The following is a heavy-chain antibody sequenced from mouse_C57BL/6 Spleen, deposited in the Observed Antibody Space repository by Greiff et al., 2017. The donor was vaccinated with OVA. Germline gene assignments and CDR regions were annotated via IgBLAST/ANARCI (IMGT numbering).Heavy chain of an antibody. CDR2: IYPGDGDT. CDR3: ARELGRPYYFDY. J-gene: IGHJ2*01. Sequence: QVQLQQSGAELVKPGASVKISCKASGYAFSSYWMNWVKQRPGKGLAWIGQIYPGDGDTTYNGKFKGKATLTADKSSSTAYMQLSSLTSEDSAVYFCARELGRPYYFDYWGQGTTLTVSS. CDR1: GYAFSSYW. D-gene: IGHD4-1*01. V-gene: IGHV1-80*01.